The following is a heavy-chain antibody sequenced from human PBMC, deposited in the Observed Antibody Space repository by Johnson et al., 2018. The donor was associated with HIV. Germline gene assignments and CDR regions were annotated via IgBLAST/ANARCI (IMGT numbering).Heavy chain of an antibody. CDR2: ISYDGNNK. Sequence: QVQLVESGGGVVQPGRSLRLSCVASGFTFSSYGMHWVRQAPGKGLEWVAVISYDGNNKYYADSVKGRVTISRDNSKNTLYLQMNSLRAEDTAVYYCAIVHSGGAFDIWGQGTMVTVSS. J-gene: IGHJ3*02. CDR3: AIVHSGGAFDI. CDR1: GFTFSSYG. V-gene: IGHV3-30*03.